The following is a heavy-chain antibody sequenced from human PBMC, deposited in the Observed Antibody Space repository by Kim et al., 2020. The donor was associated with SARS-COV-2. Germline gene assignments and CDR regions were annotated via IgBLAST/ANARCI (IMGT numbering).Heavy chain of an antibody. D-gene: IGHD3-3*01. CDR3: ARRAESHGPLEDDY. CDR1: GGSISSSSYY. J-gene: IGHJ4*02. CDR2: IYYSGST. V-gene: IGHV4-39*01. Sequence: SETLSLPCTVSGGSISSSSYYWGWIRQPPGKGLEWIGSIYYSGSTYYNPSLKSRVTISVDTSKNQFSLKLSSVTAADTAVYYCARRAESHGPLEDDYWGQGTLVTVSS.